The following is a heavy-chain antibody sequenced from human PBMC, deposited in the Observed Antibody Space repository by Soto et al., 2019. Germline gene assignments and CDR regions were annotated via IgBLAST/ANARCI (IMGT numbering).Heavy chain of an antibody. J-gene: IGHJ6*02. CDR3: AKDQGDTIFGVVIPYGMDV. V-gene: IGHV3-30*18. Sequence: GGSLRLSCAASGFTFSSYGMHWVRQAPGKGLEWVAVISYDGSNKYYADSVKGRFTISRDNSKNTLYLQMNSLRAEDTAVYYCAKDQGDTIFGVVIPYGMDVWGQGTTVTVSS. D-gene: IGHD3-3*01. CDR1: GFTFSSYG. CDR2: ISYDGSNK.